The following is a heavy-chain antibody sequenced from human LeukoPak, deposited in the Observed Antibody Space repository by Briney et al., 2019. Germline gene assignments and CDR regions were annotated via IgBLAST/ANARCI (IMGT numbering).Heavy chain of an antibody. J-gene: IGHJ4*02. D-gene: IGHD3-22*01. V-gene: IGHV1-24*01. CDR1: GYTLTELS. CDR2: FDPEDGET. CDR3: ARDLYGGEYYYDSSGYFDY. Sequence: ASVKVSCKVSGYTLTELSMHWVRQAPGKGLEWMGGFDPEDGETIYAQRFQGRVTITADESTSTAYMELSSLRSEDTAVYYCARDLYGGEYYYDSSGYFDYWGQGTLVTVSS.